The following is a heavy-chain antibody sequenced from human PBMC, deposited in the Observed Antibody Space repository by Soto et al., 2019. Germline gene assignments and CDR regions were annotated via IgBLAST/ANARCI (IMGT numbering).Heavy chain of an antibody. Sequence: GGSLRLSCAASGFTFSSYSMNWVRQAPGKGLEWVSSISSSSSYIYYADSVKGRFTISRDNAKNSRYLQMNSLRAEDTAVYYCASRTCSGGSCYLRLYWGQGTLVTVSS. CDR3: ASRTCSGGSCYLRLY. V-gene: IGHV3-21*01. D-gene: IGHD2-15*01. CDR2: ISSSSSYI. J-gene: IGHJ4*02. CDR1: GFTFSSYS.